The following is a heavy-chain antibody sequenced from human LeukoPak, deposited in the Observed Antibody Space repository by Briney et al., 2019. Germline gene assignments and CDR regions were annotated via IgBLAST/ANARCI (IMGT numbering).Heavy chain of an antibody. J-gene: IGHJ5*02. D-gene: IGHD6-13*01. CDR1: GFTFSSYA. V-gene: IGHV3-23*01. Sequence: DPGGSLRLSCAASGFTFSSYAMSWVRQAPGKGLEWVSAISGSGGGTFYADSVKGRFTISRDNSKNTLYLQMNSLRPEDTAIYYCARCITAAWDWFDPWGQGTLVTVSS. CDR3: ARCITAAWDWFDP. CDR2: ISGSGGGT.